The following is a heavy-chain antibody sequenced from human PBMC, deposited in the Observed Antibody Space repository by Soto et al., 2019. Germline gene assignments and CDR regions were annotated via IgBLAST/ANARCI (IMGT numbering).Heavy chain of an antibody. CDR2: ITSMFGTA. CDR1: GGSFSRFA. Sequence: QVQLVQSGAEVKKPGSSVKVSCKASGGSFSRFAFSWVRQAPGQGLEWMGGITSMFGTANYAKNFQGRLSITADEPTSTVSMDLRSLIYEVTAVYYCARHFDFDRSGYYYAHWGQGTLVSVSS. J-gene: IGHJ1*01. CDR3: ARHFDFDRSGYYYAH. D-gene: IGHD3-22*01. V-gene: IGHV1-69*01.